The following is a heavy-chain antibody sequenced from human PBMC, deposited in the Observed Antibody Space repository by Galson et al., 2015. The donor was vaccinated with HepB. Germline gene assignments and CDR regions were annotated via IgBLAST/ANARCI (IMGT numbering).Heavy chain of an antibody. CDR3: ARDRRCPDFGDWYFAV. CDR1: GFNFNNYW. D-gene: IGHD4-17*01. V-gene: IGHV3-7*01. CDR2: IKQDGSEE. J-gene: IGHJ2*01. Sequence: SLRLSCAASGFNFNNYWMSWFRQAPGKGLEWVANIKQDGSEEYYVDSVKGRFTISNDNAKNSVYLQMNSLRDEETAVYYCARDRRCPDFGDWYFAVWGRGTLVTVAS.